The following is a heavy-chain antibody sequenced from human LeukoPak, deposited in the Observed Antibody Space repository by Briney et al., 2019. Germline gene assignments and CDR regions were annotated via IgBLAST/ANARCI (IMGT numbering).Heavy chain of an antibody. V-gene: IGHV3-23*01. CDR3: AKDSEQWLVRYYYYGMDV. Sequence: PGASLRLSCAASGFTFSSYAMSWVRQAPGKGLDWVSAISGSGGSTYYADSVKGRFTISRDNYKNTLYLQMNSLRAEDTAVYYCAKDSEQWLVRYYYYGMDVWGQGPTVTVSS. D-gene: IGHD6-19*01. J-gene: IGHJ6*02. CDR1: GFTFSSYA. CDR2: ISGSGGST.